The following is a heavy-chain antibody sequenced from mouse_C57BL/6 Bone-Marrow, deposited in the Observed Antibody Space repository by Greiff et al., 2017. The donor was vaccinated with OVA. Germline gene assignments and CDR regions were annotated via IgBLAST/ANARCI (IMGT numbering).Heavy chain of an antibody. D-gene: IGHD2-10*01. J-gene: IGHJ4*01. V-gene: IGHV1-18*01. CDR1: GYTFTDYN. CDR2: INPNNGGT. CDR3: ARRTYSSRAMDY. Sequence: EVKLQESGPELVKPGASVKIPCKASGYTFTDYNMDWVKQSHGKSLEWIGDINPNNGGTIYNQKFKGKATLTVDKSSSTAYMELRSLTSEDTAVYYCARRTYSSRAMDYWGQGTSVTVSS.